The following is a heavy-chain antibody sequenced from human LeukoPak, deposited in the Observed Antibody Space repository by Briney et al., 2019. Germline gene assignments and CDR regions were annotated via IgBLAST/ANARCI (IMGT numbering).Heavy chain of an antibody. Sequence: SETLSLTCTVSGGSISPYYWSWIRQPPGKGLEWIGYIYCSGSTSYNPSLKSRVTIPVDTSKNQFSLKLSSVTAADTAVYYCARAGSKYSSSWYEGYWGQGTLVTVSS. J-gene: IGHJ4*02. CDR3: ARAGSKYSSSWYEGY. CDR1: GGSISPYY. V-gene: IGHV4-59*12. D-gene: IGHD6-13*01. CDR2: IYCSGST.